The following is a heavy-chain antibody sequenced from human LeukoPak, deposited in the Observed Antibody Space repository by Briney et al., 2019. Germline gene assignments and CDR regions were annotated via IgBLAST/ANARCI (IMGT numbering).Heavy chain of an antibody. Sequence: PSETLSLTCTVSGGSISSSSYYWGWIRQPPGKGLEWIGSIYYSGSTYYNPSLKSRVTISVDTSKNQFSLKLSSVTAADTAVYYCATTGRITIFGVVTPTLDYWGQGTLVTVSS. CDR1: GGSISSSSYY. CDR2: IYYSGST. D-gene: IGHD3-3*01. V-gene: IGHV4-39*01. CDR3: ATTGRITIFGVVTPTLDY. J-gene: IGHJ4*02.